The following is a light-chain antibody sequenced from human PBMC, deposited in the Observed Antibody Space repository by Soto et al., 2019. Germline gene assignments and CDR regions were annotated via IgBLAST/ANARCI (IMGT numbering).Light chain of an antibody. CDR1: KNDIGSSDY. Sequence: QSALTQPASVSASPGQSITISCTGGKNDIGSSDYVSWYQQHPGKAPKLIIYGVSNRPSGTSDRFSGSKSGNTASLTISGLQADDEADYYCSSYTSSSTQVFGTGTKLTVL. CDR2: GVS. V-gene: IGLV2-14*01. CDR3: SSYTSSSTQV. J-gene: IGLJ1*01.